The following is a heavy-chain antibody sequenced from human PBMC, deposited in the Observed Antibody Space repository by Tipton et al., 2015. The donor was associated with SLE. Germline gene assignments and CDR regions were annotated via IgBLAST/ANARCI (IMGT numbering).Heavy chain of an antibody. J-gene: IGHJ4*02. CDR1: GFTFSNAW. V-gene: IGHV3-53*05. CDR3: GGAMATTAFAY. CDR2: IYSGGST. D-gene: IGHD5-24*01. Sequence: SLRLSCAASGFTFSNAWIHWVRQVPGKGLVWVSVIYSGGSTYYADSVKGRFTISRDNSKNTLYLQMNSLRAEDTAVYYCGGAMATTAFAYWGQGTLVTVSS.